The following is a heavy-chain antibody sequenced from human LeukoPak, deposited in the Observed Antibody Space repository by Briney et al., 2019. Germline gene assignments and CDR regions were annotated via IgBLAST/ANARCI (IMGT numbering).Heavy chain of an antibody. CDR2: ISSSSTI. D-gene: IGHD5-24*01. V-gene: IGHV3-48*01. J-gene: IGHJ4*02. CDR3: ARDGRWGGFDY. Sequence: PGGSLRLSCAASGFTFSSYSMNWVRQAPGKGLEWVSYISSSSTIYYADSVKGRFTISRDNAKNSLYLQMNSLRAEDTAVYYRARDGRWGGFDYWGQGTLVTVSS. CDR1: GFTFSSYS.